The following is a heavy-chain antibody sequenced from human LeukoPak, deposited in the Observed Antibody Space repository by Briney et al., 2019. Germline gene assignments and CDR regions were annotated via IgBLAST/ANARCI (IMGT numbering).Heavy chain of an antibody. CDR1: ADSISSYY. Sequence: WETLPLTCTVSADSISSYYRRCIGQPPGKRLEGIGSIYHRGSTHYNPSLKSRVTISADTSTYQFSLKLTSVTAADTAVYYCATGYSSTWYYFDYWGQGTLVTVSS. CDR2: IYHRGST. D-gene: IGHD6-13*01. V-gene: IGHV4-59*01. J-gene: IGHJ4*02. CDR3: ATGYSSTWYYFDY.